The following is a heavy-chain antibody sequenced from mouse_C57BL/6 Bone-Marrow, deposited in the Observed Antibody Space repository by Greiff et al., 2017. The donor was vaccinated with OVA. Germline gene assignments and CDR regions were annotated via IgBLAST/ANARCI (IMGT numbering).Heavy chain of an antibody. D-gene: IGHD2-4*01. J-gene: IGHJ3*01. V-gene: IGHV10-3*01. CDR3: VRGYDYDGALFAY. Sequence: EVQVVESGGGLVQPKGSLKLSCAASGFTFNTYAMHWVRQAPGKGLEWVARIRSKSGNNATYYAVSGKDRFPIARDSSQSMLYLQMTNLKTEDTAMYYCVRGYDYDGALFAYWGQGTLVTVSA. CDR2: IRSKSGNNAT. CDR1: GFTFNTYA.